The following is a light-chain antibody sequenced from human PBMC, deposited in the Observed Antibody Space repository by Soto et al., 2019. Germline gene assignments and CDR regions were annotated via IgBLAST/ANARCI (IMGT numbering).Light chain of an antibody. CDR3: QQRSNWPPIT. J-gene: IGKJ5*01. V-gene: IGKV3-11*01. Sequence: EIVLTQSPATLSLSPGERATLSCRASQSVSSNLAWYQQKPGQAPRLLISDASTRATGIPARFSGSGSGTEFTLTISSLGPEDFAVYYCQQRSNWPPITFGQGTRLEIK. CDR1: QSVSSN. CDR2: DAS.